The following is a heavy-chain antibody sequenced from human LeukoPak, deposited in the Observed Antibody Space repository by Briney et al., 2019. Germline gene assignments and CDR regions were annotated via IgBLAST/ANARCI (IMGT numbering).Heavy chain of an antibody. Sequence: PGGSLRLSCAASGVTFDDYGMSWVRQAPGKGLEWVSGINWNGGSTGYADSVKGRFTISRDNSKNTLYLQMNSLRAEDTAVYYCAKDNGIQGIGLFDYGGQGTLVTVSS. CDR2: INWNGGST. V-gene: IGHV3-20*04. CDR3: AKDNGIQGIGLFDY. D-gene: IGHD1-14*01. CDR1: GVTFDDYG. J-gene: IGHJ4*02.